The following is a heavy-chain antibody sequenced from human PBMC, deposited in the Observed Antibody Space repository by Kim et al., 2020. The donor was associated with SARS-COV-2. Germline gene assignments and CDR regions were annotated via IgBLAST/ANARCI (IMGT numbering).Heavy chain of an antibody. CDR2: INDDGSQK. V-gene: IGHV3-7*03. CDR1: GFTFRKYW. Sequence: GGSLRLSCVASGFTFRKYWMSWVRQAPGKGLEWVANINDDGSQKYYVDSVKGRFTISRDNTNNSLFLQLTSLRAEDTAVYYCSRVQTILGGGSVYFDYWGQGKFVTVSS. J-gene: IGHJ4*02. D-gene: IGHD3-3*01. CDR3: SRVQTILGGGSVYFDY.